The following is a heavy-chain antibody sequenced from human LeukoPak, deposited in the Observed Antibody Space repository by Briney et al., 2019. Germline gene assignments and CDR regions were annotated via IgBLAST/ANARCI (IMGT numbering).Heavy chain of an antibody. CDR3: AKGLRYFDAYYFDY. CDR1: GFTFSSYG. J-gene: IGHJ4*02. V-gene: IGHV3-30*02. D-gene: IGHD3-9*01. Sequence: GGSLRLSCAASGFTFSSYGMHWVRQAPGKGLEWVAFIRYDGSNKYYADSVKGRFTISRDNSKNTLYLQMNSLRAEDTAVYYCAKGLRYFDAYYFDYWGQGTLVTVSS. CDR2: IRYDGSNK.